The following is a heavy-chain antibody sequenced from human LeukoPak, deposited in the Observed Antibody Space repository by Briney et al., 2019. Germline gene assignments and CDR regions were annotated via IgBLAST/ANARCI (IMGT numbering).Heavy chain of an antibody. CDR1: GGSFSGYY. CDR3: ARHGTSGTNLNWFDP. J-gene: IGHJ5*02. V-gene: IGHV4-59*01. CDR2: IYYSGST. D-gene: IGHD1-1*01. Sequence: SETLSLTCAVYGGSFSGYYWSWIRQPPGKGLEWIGYIYYSGSTNYNPSLKSRVTISVDTSKNQFSLKLSSVTAADTAVYYCARHGTSGTNLNWFDPWGQGTLVTVSS.